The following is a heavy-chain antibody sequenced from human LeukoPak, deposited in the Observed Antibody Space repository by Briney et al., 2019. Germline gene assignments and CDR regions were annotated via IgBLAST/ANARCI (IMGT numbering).Heavy chain of an antibody. D-gene: IGHD6-19*01. CDR1: GYTFTSYG. Sequence: ASVKVSCKASGYTFTSYGISWVLQAPGQGLEGMGWISAYNGNTNYAQKLQGRVTMTTDTSTSTAYMELRSRRSDDTAVYYCARAESQWLVSNFDYWGQGTLVPVSS. J-gene: IGHJ4*02. CDR3: ARAESQWLVSNFDY. V-gene: IGHV1-18*01. CDR2: ISAYNGNT.